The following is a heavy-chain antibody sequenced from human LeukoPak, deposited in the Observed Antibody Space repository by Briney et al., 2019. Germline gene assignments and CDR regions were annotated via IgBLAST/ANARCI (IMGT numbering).Heavy chain of an antibody. CDR2: ISGSGGST. D-gene: IGHD1-7*01. J-gene: IGHJ6*03. V-gene: IGHV3-23*01. CDR1: GFTFSSYA. CDR3: AKDLVELRLDYYYYYMDV. Sequence: GGSLRLSCAASGFTFSSYAMSWVRQAPGKGLEWVSAISGSGGSTYYADSVKGRFTISRDNSKNTLYLQMNSLRAEDTAVYYCAKDLVELRLDYYYYYMDVWGKGTTVTVSS.